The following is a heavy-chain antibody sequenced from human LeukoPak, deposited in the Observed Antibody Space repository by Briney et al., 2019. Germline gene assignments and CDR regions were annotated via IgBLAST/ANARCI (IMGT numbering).Heavy chain of an antibody. Sequence: SQTLSLTCAISGDSVSSNTATWNWIRQSPSRGLEWLGRTYYRSKWYSDYALSMKSRITVNPDISKNQFSLQLNSVTPEDTAVYFSARRMAVGGPGYFDYWSQGSLVTVSA. V-gene: IGHV6-1*01. J-gene: IGHJ4*02. CDR1: GDSVSSNTAT. CDR2: TYYRSKWYS. CDR3: ARRMAVGGPGYFDY. D-gene: IGHD6-19*01.